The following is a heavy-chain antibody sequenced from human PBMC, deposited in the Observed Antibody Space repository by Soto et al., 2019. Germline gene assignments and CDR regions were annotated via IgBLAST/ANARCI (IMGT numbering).Heavy chain of an antibody. CDR1: GYTFTSYA. V-gene: IGHV1-69*13. Sequence: SVKVSCKASGYTFTSYAMHWVRQAPGQRLEWMGGIIPIFGTANYAQKFQGRVTITADESTSTAYMELSSLRSEDTAVYYCARDPRDDYGDRLIDYWGQGTLVTVSS. D-gene: IGHD4-17*01. J-gene: IGHJ4*02. CDR3: ARDPRDDYGDRLIDY. CDR2: IIPIFGTA.